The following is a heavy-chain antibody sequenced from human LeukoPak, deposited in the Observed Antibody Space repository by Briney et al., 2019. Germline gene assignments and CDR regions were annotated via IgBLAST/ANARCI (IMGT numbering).Heavy chain of an antibody. CDR1: GFIFSTYG. V-gene: IGHV3-30*19. J-gene: IGHJ4*02. CDR2: ISFDGRDK. Sequence: GGSLRLSCVASGFIFSTYGIHWVRQAPGKGLEWVALISFDGRDKQYADSVKGRFTISKDNSKNTLYLQMNSLSGDDTSMYFCARAYGGLIDYWGQGTLVTVSS. CDR3: ARAYGGLIDY. D-gene: IGHD3-16*01.